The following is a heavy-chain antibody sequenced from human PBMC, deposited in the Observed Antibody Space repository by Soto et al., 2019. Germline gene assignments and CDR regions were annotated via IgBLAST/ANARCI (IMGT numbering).Heavy chain of an antibody. D-gene: IGHD2-2*01. J-gene: IGHJ5*02. CDR1: GGAIISGDYY. V-gene: IGHV4-30-4*01. Sequence: PAETLSLTCTVSGGAIISGDYYFSCIRQPPGKGLEWIGYIYYSGSTYYNPSLKSRVTISVDTSKNQFSLKLSSVTAADTAVYYCARASSSSSRKNWFDPWGQGTLVTVSS. CDR3: ARASSSSSRKNWFDP. CDR2: IYYSGST.